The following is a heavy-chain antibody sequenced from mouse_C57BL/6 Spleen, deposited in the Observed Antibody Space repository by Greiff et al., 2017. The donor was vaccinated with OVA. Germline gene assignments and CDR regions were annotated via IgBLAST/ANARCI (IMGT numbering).Heavy chain of an antibody. CDR3: ARGNYYGSHFSGFAY. Sequence: QVQLQQPGAELVTPGASVKLSCKASGYTFTSYWMHWVKQRPGQGLEWIGMIRPNSGSTNYNEQLKSKATLTVDNSSSTPYMQLSSLTSEYSAVYYCARGNYYGSHFSGFAYWGQGTLVTVSA. CDR2: IRPNSGST. CDR1: GYTFTSYW. D-gene: IGHD1-1*01. J-gene: IGHJ3*01. V-gene: IGHV1-64*01.